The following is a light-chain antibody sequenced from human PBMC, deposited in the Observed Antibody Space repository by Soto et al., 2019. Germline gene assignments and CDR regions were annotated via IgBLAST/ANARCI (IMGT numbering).Light chain of an antibody. Sequence: EIVMTQSPATLSVSPGERATLSCRASQSVSSNLASYQQKPGQVPRLLIYGASTRASGIPAKFSGSRSGTEFPLTISSRQAQDFAVYYRQQYNTWPSAFGAVTKVDI. J-gene: IGKJ3*01. CDR2: GAS. CDR3: QQYNTWPSA. CDR1: QSVSSN. V-gene: IGKV3D-15*01.